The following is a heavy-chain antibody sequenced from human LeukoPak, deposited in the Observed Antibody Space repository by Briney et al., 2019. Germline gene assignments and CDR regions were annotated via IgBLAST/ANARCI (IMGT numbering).Heavy chain of an antibody. V-gene: IGHV3-33*01. D-gene: IGHD2/OR15-2a*01. CDR2: IWYDGSNK. CDR1: GFTFSSYG. Sequence: GGSLRLSCAASGFTFSSYGMHWVRQAPGKGLEWVALIWYDGSNKYYTDSVKGRLTISRDNSKNTLYLQMSSLRAEDTAIYYCAREGPRGNSQFDYWGQGTLVTVSS. J-gene: IGHJ4*02. CDR3: AREGPRGNSQFDY.